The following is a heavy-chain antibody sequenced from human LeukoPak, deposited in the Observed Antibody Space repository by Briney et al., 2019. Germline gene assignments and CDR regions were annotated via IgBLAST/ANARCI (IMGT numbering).Heavy chain of an antibody. CDR1: GFTVSSNY. D-gene: IGHD4-23*01. J-gene: IGHJ1*01. CDR2: IYSGGST. V-gene: IGHV3-66*01. CDR3: AKGLDYGGNSLYFQH. Sequence: GGSLRLSCAASGFTVSSNYLSWVRQAPGKGLEWVSVIYSGGSTYYADSVKGRFTISRDNSKNTLYLQMNSLRAEDTAVYYCAKGLDYGGNSLYFQHWGQGTLVTVSS.